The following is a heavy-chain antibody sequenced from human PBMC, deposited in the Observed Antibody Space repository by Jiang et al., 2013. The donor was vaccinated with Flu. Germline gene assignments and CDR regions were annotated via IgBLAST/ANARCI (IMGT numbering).Heavy chain of an antibody. D-gene: IGHD3-10*02. CDR2: SITVGST. Sequence: GLVKSSQTLSLTCTWSLLPPSVMVITTGLGSASPQGRAWNTLGTSITVGSTYYSPSLKSRVAISIDMSKNQFSLKLTSVTAADTAVYLPVPQRPSVTMWAFDIWAKGQWSPSLQ. CDR3: VPQRPSVTMWAFDI. J-gene: IGHJ3*02. CDR1: LPPSVMVITT. V-gene: IGHV4-30-4*01.